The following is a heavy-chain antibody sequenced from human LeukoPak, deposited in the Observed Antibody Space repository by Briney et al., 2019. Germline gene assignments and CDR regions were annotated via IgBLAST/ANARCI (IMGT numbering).Heavy chain of an antibody. Sequence: AASVKVSCKVSGYTLTELSMHWVRQAPGKGLEWMGGFNPEDGETIYAQKFQGRVTMTEDTSTDTAYMELSSLRSEDTAVYYCATLAAAASWFDPWGEGTLVTVFS. CDR1: GYTLTELS. V-gene: IGHV1-24*01. CDR3: ATLAAAASWFDP. CDR2: FNPEDGET. J-gene: IGHJ5*02. D-gene: IGHD6-13*01.